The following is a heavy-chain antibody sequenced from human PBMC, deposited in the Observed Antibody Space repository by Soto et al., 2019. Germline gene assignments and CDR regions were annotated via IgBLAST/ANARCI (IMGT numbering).Heavy chain of an antibody. J-gene: IGHJ4*02. V-gene: IGHV1-18*01. Sequence: ASVKVSCKASGYTFTSYGISWVRQAPGQGLEWMGWISAYNGNTNYAQKLQGRVTMTTDTSTSTAYMELRSLRSDDTAVYYCARNQDYYDSSGYYDYWGQGTLVTVSS. D-gene: IGHD3-22*01. CDR1: GYTFTSYG. CDR2: ISAYNGNT. CDR3: ARNQDYYDSSGYYDY.